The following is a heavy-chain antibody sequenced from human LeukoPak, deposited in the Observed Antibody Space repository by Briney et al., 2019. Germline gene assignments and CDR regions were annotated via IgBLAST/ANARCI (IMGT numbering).Heavy chain of an antibody. V-gene: IGHV1-46*01. Sequence: GASVKVSCKASGYTFTSYYMHWVRQAPGQGLEWMGLINPSGGSTSYAQKFKDRVTMTRDTSTSIVHMELSSLRSEDTAVYYCARDQTDCSRTNCYNLHYGMDVWGQGTTVTVSS. CDR2: INPSGGST. D-gene: IGHD2-2*02. J-gene: IGHJ6*02. CDR1: GYTFTSYY. CDR3: ARDQTDCSRTNCYNLHYGMDV.